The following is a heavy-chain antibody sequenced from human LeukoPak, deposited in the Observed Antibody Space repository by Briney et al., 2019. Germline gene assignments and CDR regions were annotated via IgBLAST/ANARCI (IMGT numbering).Heavy chain of an antibody. V-gene: IGHV4-34*01. J-gene: IGHJ5*02. CDR1: GGSFSGYY. CDR3: ARGLFSGYYHGSGSHNWFDP. CDR2: INHSGST. Sequence: PSETLSLTCAVYGGSFSGYYWSWIRQPPGKGLEWIGEINHSGSTNYNPSLKSRVTISVDTSKNQFSLKLSSVTAADTAVYYCARGLFSGYYHGSGSHNWFDPWGQGTLVTVSS. D-gene: IGHD3-10*01.